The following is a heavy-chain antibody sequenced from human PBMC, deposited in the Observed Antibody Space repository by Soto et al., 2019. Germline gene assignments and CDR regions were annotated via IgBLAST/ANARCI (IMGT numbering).Heavy chain of an antibody. J-gene: IGHJ6*02. CDR1: GGSVSSGDYF. CDR3: ARSPNYYYYGFDV. V-gene: IGHV4-61*08. CDR2: IYYSGST. D-gene: IGHD3-10*01. Sequence: SETLSLTCTVSGGSVSSGDYFWSWLRQSPGKRLEWIAYIYYSGSTNYNPSLKSRATISVGTSKSQVSLTLTSMTAADAALYYCARSPNYYYYGFDVWGQGTAVTVSS.